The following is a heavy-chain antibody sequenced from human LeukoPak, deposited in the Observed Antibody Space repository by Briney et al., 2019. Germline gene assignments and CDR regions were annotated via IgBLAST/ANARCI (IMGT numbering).Heavy chain of an antibody. D-gene: IGHD6-13*01. Sequence: SETLSLTCAVCGYSIGSGYYWGWIRQPPGKGLEWIGSIYHSGSTYYNPSLKTRVTISLLTSKNQFSLKLSSVTAADTAVYYCARDGTWHSSSWYSTWFDPWGQGTLVTVSS. CDR1: GYSIGSGYY. CDR2: IYHSGST. CDR3: ARDGTWHSSSWYSTWFDP. J-gene: IGHJ5*02. V-gene: IGHV4-38-2*02.